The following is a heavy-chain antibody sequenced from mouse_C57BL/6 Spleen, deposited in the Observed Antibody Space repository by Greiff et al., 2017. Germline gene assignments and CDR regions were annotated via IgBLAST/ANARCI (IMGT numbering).Heavy chain of an antibody. CDR3: ARGNWDEDFDG. D-gene: IGHD4-1*02. V-gene: IGHV7-1*01. CDR1: GFTFSDFY. CDR2: SRNKANDYTT. J-gene: IGHJ1*03. Sequence: EVMLVESGGGLVQSGRSLRLSCATSGFTFSDFYMEWVRQAPGKGLEWIAASRNKANDYTTEYSASVKGRFIVSRDTSQSNLYLQMNALRAEDTDIYYCARGNWDEDFDGWGTGTTVTVAS.